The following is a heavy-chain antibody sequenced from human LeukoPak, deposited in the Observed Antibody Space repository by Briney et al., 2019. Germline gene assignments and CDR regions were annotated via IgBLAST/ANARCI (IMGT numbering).Heavy chain of an antibody. D-gene: IGHD2-15*01. V-gene: IGHV1-18*01. CDR2: ISAYNGNT. Sequence: ASVKVSCKASGYTFTSYGISWVRQAPGQGLEWMGWISAYNGNTNYAQKLQGRVTMTTDTSTSTAYMELRSLRSDDTAVYYCARDLDERAAPLDHGMDVWGQGTTVTVSS. J-gene: IGHJ6*02. CDR3: ARDLDERAAPLDHGMDV. CDR1: GYTFTSYG.